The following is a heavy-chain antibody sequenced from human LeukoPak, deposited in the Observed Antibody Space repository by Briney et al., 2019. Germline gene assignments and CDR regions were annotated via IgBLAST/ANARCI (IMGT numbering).Heavy chain of an antibody. CDR2: ISAYNGNT. V-gene: IGHV1-18*01. J-gene: IGHJ4*02. CDR1: RYTFTSYG. CDR3: ARDGVDILTGYADY. Sequence: GAPVKVSCMASRYTFTSYGIRWVRQAPGQGREWMGWISAYNGNTTYAQKLQGRLTTNTDTSTSTAYTELRSLRSDDTAVYSCARDGVDILTGYADYWGQGTLVTVSS. D-gene: IGHD3-9*01.